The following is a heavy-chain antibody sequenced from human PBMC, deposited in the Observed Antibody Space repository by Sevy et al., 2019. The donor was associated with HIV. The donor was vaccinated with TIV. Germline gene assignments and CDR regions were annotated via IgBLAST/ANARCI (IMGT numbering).Heavy chain of an antibody. CDR1: GYTFTSYG. Sequence: ASVKVSCKASGYTFTSYGISWVRQAPGQGLEWMGWISAYNGNTNYAQKLQGRVTMTTDTSTSTAYMELRSLRSDDTAQSYCARHLGGYGGNSIDYWGQGTLVTVSS. D-gene: IGHD2-21*02. V-gene: IGHV1-18*01. CDR3: ARHLGGYGGNSIDY. CDR2: ISAYNGNT. J-gene: IGHJ4*02.